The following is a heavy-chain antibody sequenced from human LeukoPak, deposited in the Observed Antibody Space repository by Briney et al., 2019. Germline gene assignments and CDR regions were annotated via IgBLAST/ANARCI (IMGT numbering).Heavy chain of an antibody. CDR3: ARGAVTSDADYFDY. D-gene: IGHD4-17*01. V-gene: IGHV3-7*01. CDR2: IKQDGSEK. Sequence: GGSLRLSCAASGFTFSSYSMNWVRQAPGKGLEWVANIKQDGSEKYYVDSVKGRFTISRDNAKNSLYLQMNSLRAEDTAVYYCARGAVTSDADYFDYWGQGTLVTVSS. J-gene: IGHJ4*02. CDR1: GFTFSSYS.